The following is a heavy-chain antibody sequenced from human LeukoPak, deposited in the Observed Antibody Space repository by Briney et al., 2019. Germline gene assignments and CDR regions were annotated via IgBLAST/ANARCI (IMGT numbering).Heavy chain of an antibody. Sequence: GGSLRLSCAASGFTFSSYWMSWVRQAPGKGLEGVANVKQDGSEKYYVDSVKGRFTISRDNAKNSLYLQMNSLRAEDTAVYYCANSGQWLDYYYYGMDVWGQGTTVTVSS. J-gene: IGHJ6*02. CDR1: GFTFSSYW. V-gene: IGHV3-7*01. CDR2: VKQDGSEK. CDR3: ANSGQWLDYYYYGMDV. D-gene: IGHD6-19*01.